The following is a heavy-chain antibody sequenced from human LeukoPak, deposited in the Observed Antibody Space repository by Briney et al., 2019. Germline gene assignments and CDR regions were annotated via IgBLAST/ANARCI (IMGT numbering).Heavy chain of an antibody. D-gene: IGHD3-10*01. CDR2: IYYSGST. Sequence: SETLSLTCTVSGGSISSGGYYWSWIRQHPGKGLEWIGYIYYSGSTYYNPSLKSRVTISVDTSKNQFSLKLSSVTAADTAVYYCARVVRGVQGVPPIHWGQGTPGHRLL. J-gene: IGHJ4*02. CDR3: ARVVRGVQGVPPIH. CDR1: GGSISSGGYY. V-gene: IGHV4-31*03.